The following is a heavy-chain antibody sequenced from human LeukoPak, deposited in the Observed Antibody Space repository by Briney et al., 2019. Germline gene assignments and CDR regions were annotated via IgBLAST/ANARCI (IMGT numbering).Heavy chain of an antibody. CDR2: IYYSGST. CDR3: ARDARTYYYDSMTAAGGEY. CDR1: GGSISSSSYY. V-gene: IGHV4-39*07. D-gene: IGHD3-22*01. Sequence: SETLSLTCTVSGGSISSSSYYWGWIRQPPGKGLEWIGSIYYSGSTYYNPSLKSRVTISVDTSKNQFSLKLSSVTAADTAVYYCARDARTYYYDSMTAAGGEYWGQGTLVTVSS. J-gene: IGHJ4*02.